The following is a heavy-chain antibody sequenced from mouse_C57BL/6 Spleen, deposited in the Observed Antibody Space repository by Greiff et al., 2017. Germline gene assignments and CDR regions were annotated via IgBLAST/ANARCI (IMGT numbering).Heavy chain of an antibody. Sequence: VQLQESGPGLVQPSQSLSITCKVSGFSLTSYGVHWVRQSPGKGLEWLGVIWSGGSTDYNAAFISRRSISKDNSKSQVFFKMNRLQADDTAIYYCARDDGYWYFDVWGTGTTVTVSS. D-gene: IGHD2-3*01. CDR3: ARDDGYWYFDV. CDR1: GFSLTSYG. J-gene: IGHJ1*03. V-gene: IGHV2-2*01. CDR2: IWSGGST.